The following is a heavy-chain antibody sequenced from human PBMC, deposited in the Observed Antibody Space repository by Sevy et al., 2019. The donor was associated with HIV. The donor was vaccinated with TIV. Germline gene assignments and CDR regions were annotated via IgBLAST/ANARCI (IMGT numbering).Heavy chain of an antibody. J-gene: IGHJ4*02. CDR1: RFSFSVYA. D-gene: IGHD3-3*01. CDR3: ASHQFGDNSGLRSSFDY. CDR2: ISHDGSEK. Sequence: GGSLRLSCAASRFSFSVYAMHWVRQDPGRGLEWVAVISHDGSEKFYADSVKGRFTVSRDNSKNMLYLQMNSLRPDDTALYYCASHQFGDNSGLRSSFDYWGQGTPVTVSS. V-gene: IGHV3-30*04.